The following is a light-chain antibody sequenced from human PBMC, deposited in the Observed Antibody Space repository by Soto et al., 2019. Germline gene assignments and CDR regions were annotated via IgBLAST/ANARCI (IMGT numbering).Light chain of an antibody. CDR1: QAVGYN. Sequence: EVVMTQTPATLYVSPGERVTLSCRASQAVGYNLAWYQHKPGQASRLLIYGASTRVTGIPTRFSGSGSGTEFTLTISSLQSEDFAIYYCQQSYTFGQGTKLEIK. J-gene: IGKJ2*01. CDR3: QQSYT. V-gene: IGKV3-15*01. CDR2: GAS.